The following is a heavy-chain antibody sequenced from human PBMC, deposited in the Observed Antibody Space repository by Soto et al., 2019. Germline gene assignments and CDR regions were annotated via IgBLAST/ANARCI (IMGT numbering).Heavy chain of an antibody. J-gene: IGHJ4*02. CDR2: ISRSGNT. Sequence: PSETLSLTCSIYSGSFSGYYWSWIRQPPGKGLEWIGEISRSGNTNYSPSLKSRVSISIDTSKKQFSLNLASVSAADTAVYYCARAPKVSGSSQTRPDFWGQGTLVTVS. D-gene: IGHD6-6*01. V-gene: IGHV4-34*01. CDR3: ARAPKVSGSSQTRPDF. CDR1: SGSFSGYY.